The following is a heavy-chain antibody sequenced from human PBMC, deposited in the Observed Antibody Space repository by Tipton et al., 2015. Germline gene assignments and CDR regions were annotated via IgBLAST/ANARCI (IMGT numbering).Heavy chain of an antibody. CDR3: ARDLEHGMDV. CDR1: GGSISSSSYY. D-gene: IGHD5-24*01. J-gene: IGHJ6*02. V-gene: IGHV4-39*07. Sequence: TLSLTCSVSGGSISSSSYYWDWIRQPPGKGLEWIGNIYYSGSTKYSPSLKSRVTISLDTSKNQFSLTLNSVTAADTAVYYCARDLEHGMDVWGQGTTVTVSS. CDR2: IYYSGST.